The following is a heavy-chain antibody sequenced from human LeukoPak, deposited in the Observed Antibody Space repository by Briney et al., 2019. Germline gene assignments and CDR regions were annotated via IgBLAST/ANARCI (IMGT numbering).Heavy chain of an antibody. Sequence: ASVSVSCKASGGTFSTYAISWVRQAPGQGLEWMGGIVPIFGKPSYAQKLQGRVTMTTDTSTSTAYMELRSLRSDDTAVYYCARDRAPYGSGSYGGFDYWGQGTLVTVSS. D-gene: IGHD3-10*01. CDR1: GGTFSTYA. CDR3: ARDRAPYGSGSYGGFDY. J-gene: IGHJ4*02. V-gene: IGHV1-69*05. CDR2: IVPIFGKP.